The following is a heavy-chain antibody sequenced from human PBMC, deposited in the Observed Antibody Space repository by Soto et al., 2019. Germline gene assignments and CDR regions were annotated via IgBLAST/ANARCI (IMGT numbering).Heavy chain of an antibody. CDR1: GGSFSGYY. Sequence: SETLSLTCAVYGGSFSGYYWSWIRQPPGKGLEWIGEINHSGSTNYNPSLKSRVTISVDTSKNQFSLKLSSVTAADTAVYYCARRPGDIMVTFDYWGQGTLVTVSS. J-gene: IGHJ4*02. CDR2: INHSGST. CDR3: ARRPGDIMVTFDY. D-gene: IGHD5-12*01. V-gene: IGHV4-34*01.